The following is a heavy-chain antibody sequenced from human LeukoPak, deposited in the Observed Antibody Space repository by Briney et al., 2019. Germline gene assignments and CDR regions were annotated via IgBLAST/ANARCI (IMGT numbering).Heavy chain of an antibody. V-gene: IGHV3-23*01. J-gene: IGHJ4*02. CDR3: ARSPLGYCSSTSCYDAPGTFDY. CDR1: GFTFSSEA. Sequence: GGSLRLSCAVSGFTFSSEAMGWVRQLPGGGLEWVSTISPAGGTTYYADSVKGRFTISRDNAKNSLYLQMNSLRAEDTAVYYCARSPLGYCSSTSCYDAPGTFDYWGQGTLVTVSS. D-gene: IGHD2-2*01. CDR2: ISPAGGTT.